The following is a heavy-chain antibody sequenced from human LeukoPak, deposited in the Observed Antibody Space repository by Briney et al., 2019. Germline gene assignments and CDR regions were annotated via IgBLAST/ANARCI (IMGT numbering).Heavy chain of an antibody. CDR3: AKVRSYGVAPFDY. CDR1: GFTFSSYA. CDR2: ISDSGGST. Sequence: GGSLRLSCAPSGFTFSSYAMSWVRQAPGKGLEWVSAISDSGGSTYYADSVKGRFTISRDNSKNTLYLQMNSLRAEDTAVYYCAKVRSYGVAPFDYWGQGTLVTVSS. D-gene: IGHD5-18*01. J-gene: IGHJ4*02. V-gene: IGHV3-23*01.